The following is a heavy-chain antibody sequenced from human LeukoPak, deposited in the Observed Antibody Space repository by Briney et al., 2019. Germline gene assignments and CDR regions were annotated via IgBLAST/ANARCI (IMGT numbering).Heavy chain of an antibody. V-gene: IGHV4-61*01. Sequence: SETLSLTCDVSGVSINTCCYYWTWIRPPPGQGLEWIGYKYYSGSTRYNSSLRSRLTISLDTSKNQFSLRLTSVTAADTAVYYCARGRSYGFDFDSWGPGTLVIVSS. CDR3: ARGRSYGFDFDS. CDR2: KYYSGST. CDR1: GVSINTCCYY. D-gene: IGHD5-18*01. J-gene: IGHJ4*02.